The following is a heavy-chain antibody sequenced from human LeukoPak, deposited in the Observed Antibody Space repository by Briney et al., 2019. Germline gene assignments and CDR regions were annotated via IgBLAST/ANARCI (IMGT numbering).Heavy chain of an antibody. Sequence: ASMKVSCKASGYTLTAYYLHWERQAPGQGLEWMGRINPNSGGTTYAQKFQGRVTMTRDTSIGTAYMELSSLRSDDTAVYYCARPHYESSGLYVDAFDIWGQGTMVTVSS. J-gene: IGHJ3*02. CDR3: ARPHYESSGLYVDAFDI. CDR2: INPNSGGT. V-gene: IGHV1-2*06. CDR1: GYTLTAYY. D-gene: IGHD3-22*01.